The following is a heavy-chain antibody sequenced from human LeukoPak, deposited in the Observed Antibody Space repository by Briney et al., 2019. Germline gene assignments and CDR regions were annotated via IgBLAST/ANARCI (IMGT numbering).Heavy chain of an antibody. CDR2: IYYSGST. D-gene: IGHD3-16*01. CDR3: ARSRHYGPLLLDY. V-gene: IGHV4-59*01. CDR1: GGSTSSYF. Sequence: KPSATLSSTGASAGGSTSSYFCSGLRPPRPKGQGRSGFIYYSGSTNYTPSLKSRVTISIDTSKNKFYLQLSSLISADTAVYYCARSRHYGPLLLDYWGQGTMLTVSS. J-gene: IGHJ4*02.